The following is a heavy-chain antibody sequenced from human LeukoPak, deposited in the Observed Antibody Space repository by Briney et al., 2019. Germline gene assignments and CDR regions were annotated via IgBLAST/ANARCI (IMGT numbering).Heavy chain of an antibody. CDR2: IIGSGGST. J-gene: IGHJ4*02. D-gene: IGHD4-17*01. Sequence: GGSLRLSCAASGFTFSSSAMGWVRQAPGKGLEWVSGIIGSGGSTYYADSVKGRFTISRDNSKNTLYLQMNSLRAEDTDVYYCAKANGDSRGYFDYWGQGILVTVSS. CDR3: AKANGDSRGYFDY. V-gene: IGHV3-23*01. CDR1: GFTFSSSA.